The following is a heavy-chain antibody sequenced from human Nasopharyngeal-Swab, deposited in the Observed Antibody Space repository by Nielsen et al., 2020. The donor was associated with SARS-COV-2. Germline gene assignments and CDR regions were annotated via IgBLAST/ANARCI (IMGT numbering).Heavy chain of an antibody. CDR3: ARGRVGAKDY. D-gene: IGHD1-26*01. CDR2: INHSGST. V-gene: IGHV4-34*01. CDR1: GGSFSGYY. Sequence: SETLSLTCAVYGGSFSGYYWSWIRQPPGKGLEWIGEINHSGSTNYNPSLKSRVTISVDTSKNQFPLKLSSVTAAGTAVYYCARGRVGAKDYWGQGTLVTVSS. J-gene: IGHJ4*02.